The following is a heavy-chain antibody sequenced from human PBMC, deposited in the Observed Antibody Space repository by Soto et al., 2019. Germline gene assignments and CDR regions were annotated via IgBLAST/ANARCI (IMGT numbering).Heavy chain of an antibody. V-gene: IGHV1-8*02. CDR3: ARGQQLMLNSDAFDI. Sequence: ASVKVSCKAFGYSFSNYDINWVRQATGQGLEWMGWMNPNSGNTGYAQSLQGRVTMTRNTSISTAYMELSSLRSDDTAVYYCARGQQLMLNSDAFDIWGQGTIVTVSS. CDR1: GYSFSNYD. J-gene: IGHJ3*02. D-gene: IGHD6-13*01. CDR2: MNPNSGNT.